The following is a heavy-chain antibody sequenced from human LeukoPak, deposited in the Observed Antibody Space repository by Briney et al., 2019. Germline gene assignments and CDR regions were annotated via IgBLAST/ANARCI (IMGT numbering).Heavy chain of an antibody. Sequence: SETLSLTCTVSGGSISSSSYYWGWIRQPPGKGLEWIGSIYYSGSTYYNPSPKSRVTISVDTSKNQFSLKLSSVTAADTAVYYCARRDSSGWYDAFDIWGQGTVVTVSS. V-gene: IGHV4-39*01. J-gene: IGHJ3*02. D-gene: IGHD6-19*01. CDR1: GGSISSSSYY. CDR3: ARRDSSGWYDAFDI. CDR2: IYYSGST.